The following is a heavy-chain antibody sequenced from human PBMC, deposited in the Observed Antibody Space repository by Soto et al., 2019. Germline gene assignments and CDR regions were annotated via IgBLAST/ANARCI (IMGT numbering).Heavy chain of an antibody. CDR3: ARESYSGYHSYDY. Sequence: PSETRSLTGAVSGYSISSGCFWGWIRQPPGKRLEWIANMYHDGNTHYNPSLKSRVTMSVDTSKSQFSLKLNSVTAADTAVYYCARESYSGYHSYDYWGQGILVTVSS. CDR2: MYHDGNT. D-gene: IGHD5-12*01. J-gene: IGHJ4*02. CDR1: GYSISSGCF. V-gene: IGHV4-38-2*02.